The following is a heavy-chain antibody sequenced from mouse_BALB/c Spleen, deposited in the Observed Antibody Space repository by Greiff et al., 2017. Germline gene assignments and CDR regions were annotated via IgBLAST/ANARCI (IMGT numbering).Heavy chain of an antibody. D-gene: IGHD2-1*01. J-gene: IGHJ3*01. CDR2: ISSGSSTI. V-gene: IGHV5-17*02. Sequence: DVMLVESGGGLVQPGGSRKLSCAASGFTFSSFGMHWVRQAPEKGLEWVAYISSGSSTIYYADTVKGRFTISRDKPKNTLFLQMTSLRSEDTAMYYCARSEGNYAMDYWGQGTLVTVSA. CDR1: GFTFSSFG. CDR3: ARSEGNYAMDY.